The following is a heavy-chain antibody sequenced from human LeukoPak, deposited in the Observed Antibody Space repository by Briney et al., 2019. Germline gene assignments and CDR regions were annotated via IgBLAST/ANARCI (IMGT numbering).Heavy chain of an antibody. V-gene: IGHV3-11*01. CDR3: ARRMVRGVITRADWFDL. J-gene: IGHJ5*02. D-gene: IGHD3-10*01. CDR2: SGRPT. Sequence: SGRPTYYAASVKGRFTLSRDNAKNSLYLQMSSLRAEDTAVYYCARRMVRGVITRADWFDLWGQGTLVTVSS.